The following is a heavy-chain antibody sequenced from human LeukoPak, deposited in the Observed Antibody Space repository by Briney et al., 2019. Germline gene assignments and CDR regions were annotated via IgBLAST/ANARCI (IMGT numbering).Heavy chain of an antibody. V-gene: IGHV3-7*01. CDR1: GFTFSKYW. D-gene: IGHD2-2*01. Sequence: GGSVRLSCAASGFTFSKYWMSWVRQAPGKGLEWVANVKQDGSEKYYVDSVKGRFTISRDNAKNSLYLQMNSLRAEDTAMYYCARDPSTSPFDYWGQGTLITVTS. CDR3: ARDPSTSPFDY. CDR2: VKQDGSEK. J-gene: IGHJ4*02.